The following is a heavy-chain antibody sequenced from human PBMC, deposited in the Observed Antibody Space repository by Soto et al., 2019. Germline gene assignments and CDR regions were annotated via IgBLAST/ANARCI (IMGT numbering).Heavy chain of an antibody. D-gene: IGHD6-13*01. CDR3: ASGSSSWYYYYGMDV. Sequence: LRLSCAASGFTFSSYSMNWVRQAPGKGLEWVSYISSSGSTIYYADSVKGRFTISRDNAKNSLYLQMNSLRAEDTAVYYCASGSSSWYYYYGMDVWGQGTTVTVSS. CDR1: GFTFSSYS. CDR2: ISSSGSTI. V-gene: IGHV3-48*04. J-gene: IGHJ6*02.